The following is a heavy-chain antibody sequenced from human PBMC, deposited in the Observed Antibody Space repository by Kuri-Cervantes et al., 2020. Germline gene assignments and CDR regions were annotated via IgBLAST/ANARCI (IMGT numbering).Heavy chain of an antibody. V-gene: IGHV4-59*01. CDR3: ARSGSRVTATHSLGY. CDR1: GGSISSYY. Sequence: ESLKISCTVSGGSISSYYWSWIRQPPGKGLEWIGSIYHSGSTYYNPSLKSRVTISVDTSKNQFSLKLTSVTAADTAVYYCARSGSRVTATHSLGYWGQGTLVTVSS. CDR2: IYHSGST. D-gene: IGHD2-21*02. J-gene: IGHJ4*02.